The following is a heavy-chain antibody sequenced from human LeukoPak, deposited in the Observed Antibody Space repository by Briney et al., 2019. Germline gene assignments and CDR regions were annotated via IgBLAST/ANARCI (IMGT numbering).Heavy chain of an antibody. CDR2: MWSETNL. Sequence: GSSLRLSCEASGFSFSTFGMHWVRQAPGKGLEWVAMMWSETNLFHADSVKGRFTIFRDFSKNTLYLQMDTLRAEDTAIYYCATEYSPQEALYYWGQGTLVTVSS. J-gene: IGHJ4*02. D-gene: IGHD6-6*01. V-gene: IGHV3-33*01. CDR3: ATEYSPQEALYY. CDR1: GFSFSTFG.